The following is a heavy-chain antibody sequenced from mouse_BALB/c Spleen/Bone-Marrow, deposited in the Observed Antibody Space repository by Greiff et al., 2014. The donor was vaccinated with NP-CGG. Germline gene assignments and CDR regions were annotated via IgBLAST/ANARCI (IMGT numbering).Heavy chain of an antibody. CDR3: AKSVSLRAMDY. Sequence: EVHLVESGPELEKPGASVKISCKASGYSFTGYNMNWVKQSNGKSLEWIGDIDPYYGGTSYNQKFKGKATLTVDKSSSTAYMQLKSQTSEDSAVYYCAKSVSLRAMDYWGQGTSVSVSS. J-gene: IGHJ4*01. V-gene: IGHV1-39*01. CDR2: IDPYYGGT. D-gene: IGHD6-2*01. CDR1: GYSFTGYN.